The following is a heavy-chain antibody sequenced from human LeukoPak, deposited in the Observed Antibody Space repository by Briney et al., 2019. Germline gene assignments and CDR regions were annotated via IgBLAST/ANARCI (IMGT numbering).Heavy chain of an antibody. V-gene: IGHV4-34*01. CDR3: ARRRVDGGSREFDY. D-gene: IGHD1-26*01. Sequence: KPSETLSLTCAVYGGSFSGYYWSWIRQSPGKGLEWIGEINHSGSTNYNPSLKSRVTISVDTSKNQFSLKLSSVTAADTAVYYCARRRVDGGSREFDYWGQGTLVTVSS. CDR1: GGSFSGYY. CDR2: INHSGST. J-gene: IGHJ4*02.